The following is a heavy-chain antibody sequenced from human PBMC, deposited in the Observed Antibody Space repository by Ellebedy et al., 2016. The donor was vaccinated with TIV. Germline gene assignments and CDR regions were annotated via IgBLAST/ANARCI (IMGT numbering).Heavy chain of an antibody. Sequence: GESLKISCAGSGFTFSSYSMNWVRQAPGKGLEWVAYISRSTTTIYYADSVRGRFTISRDNAKNSLYLQMNSLRAEDTAVYYCARDPVDTSMVKIYFDYWGQGTLVPVSS. CDR3: ARDPVDTSMVKIYFDY. J-gene: IGHJ4*02. CDR1: GFTFSSYS. D-gene: IGHD5-18*01. CDR2: ISRSTTTI. V-gene: IGHV3-48*01.